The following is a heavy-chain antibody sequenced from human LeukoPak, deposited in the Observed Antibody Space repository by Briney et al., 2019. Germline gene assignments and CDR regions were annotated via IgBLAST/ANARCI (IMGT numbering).Heavy chain of an antibody. Sequence: GASVKVSCKASGYTFTSYGISWVRQAPGQGLEWMGWISAYNGNTNYAQKLQGRVTMTTDTSTSTAYMELRSLRSDDTAVSYCARASVDSSGYYYYFDYWGQGTLVTVSS. J-gene: IGHJ4*02. CDR1: GYTFTSYG. CDR2: ISAYNGNT. CDR3: ARASVDSSGYYYYFDY. V-gene: IGHV1-18*01. D-gene: IGHD3-22*01.